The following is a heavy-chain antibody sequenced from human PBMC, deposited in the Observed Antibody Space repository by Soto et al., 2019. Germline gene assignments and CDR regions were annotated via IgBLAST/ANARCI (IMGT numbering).Heavy chain of an antibody. V-gene: IGHV3-23*01. CDR3: AKARCSTTNCSVPDY. D-gene: IGHD2-2*01. Sequence: GGSLRLSCAASGFTFSSYGMHWVRQAPGKGLEWVSVISGSGGSPSYADSVQGRFSISRDNPKNTLYLQMNSLRGEDTAMYYCAKARCSTTNCSVPDYWGQGTLVTVSS. CDR1: GFTFSSYG. CDR2: ISGSGGSP. J-gene: IGHJ4*02.